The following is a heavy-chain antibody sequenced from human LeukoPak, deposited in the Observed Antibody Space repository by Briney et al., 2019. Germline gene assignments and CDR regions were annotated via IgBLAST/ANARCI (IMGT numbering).Heavy chain of an antibody. V-gene: IGHV4-61*01. CDR1: GGSVSSGSYY. J-gene: IGHJ3*02. Sequence: SETLSLTCTVSGGSVSSGSYYWSWIRQPPGKGLEWIGYIYYSGSTNYNPSLKSRVTISVDTSKNQFSLKLSSVTAADTAVYYCAREEDYYGSGSYCAFDIWGQGTMVTVSS. CDR2: IYYSGST. CDR3: AREEDYYGSGSYCAFDI. D-gene: IGHD3-10*01.